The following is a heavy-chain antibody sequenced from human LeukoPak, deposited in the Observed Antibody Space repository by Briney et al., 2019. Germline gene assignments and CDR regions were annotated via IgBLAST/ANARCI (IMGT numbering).Heavy chain of an antibody. CDR2: INPSGGST. CDR1: GYTLTSYY. D-gene: IGHD5-24*01. Sequence: ASVKVSCKASGYTLTSYYMHWVRQAPGQGLEWMGIINPSGGSTSYAQKFQGRVTMTRDTSTSTVYMELSSLRSEDTAVYYCARSREMATIQDAFDIWGQGTMVTVSS. J-gene: IGHJ3*02. V-gene: IGHV1-46*01. CDR3: ARSREMATIQDAFDI.